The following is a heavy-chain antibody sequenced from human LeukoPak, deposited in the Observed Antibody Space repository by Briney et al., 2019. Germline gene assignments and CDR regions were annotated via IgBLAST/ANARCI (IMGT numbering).Heavy chain of an antibody. CDR2: MSANIGNT. Sequence: ASVKLSCTASRYTVCNYDINWVRQATGQRRGWKGWMSANIGNTSYAQKVQCTVTMTRNTSIMTAYMELTSLRAEDTAVYYSVGGAPNWGFDYWGQGTLVTVSS. CDR3: VGGAPNWGFDY. V-gene: IGHV1-8*01. J-gene: IGHJ4*02. D-gene: IGHD7-27*01. CDR1: RYTVCNYD.